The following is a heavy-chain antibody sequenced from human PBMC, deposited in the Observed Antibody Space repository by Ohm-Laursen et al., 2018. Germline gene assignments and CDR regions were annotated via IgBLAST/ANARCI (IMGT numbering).Heavy chain of an antibody. Sequence: SLRLSCTASGFTFSDYYMGWIRQAPGKGLEWVSYINSGGDNIYHADSVKSRFTISRDNAKNSLFLQMNGLRSEDTAVYYCARGRPDWTHSFDYWGQGTLVTVSS. CDR2: INSGGDNI. CDR1: GFTFSDYY. J-gene: IGHJ4*02. V-gene: IGHV3-11*01. D-gene: IGHD3/OR15-3a*01. CDR3: ARGRPDWTHSFDY.